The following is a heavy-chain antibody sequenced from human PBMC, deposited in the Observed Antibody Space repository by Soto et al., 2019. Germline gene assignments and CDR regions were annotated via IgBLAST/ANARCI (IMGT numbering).Heavy chain of an antibody. CDR2: ISAGNGNT. V-gene: IGHV1-3*05. Sequence: QVQLVQSGAEEKKPGASVKVSCKASGYTFTSYAMHWVRQAPGQRLEWMGWISAGNGNTKYSQKFQGRVTITRDTPASTAYKEVSWLRSEDTAVYCGARSNVVVTDLDYWGQGTLVTVSS. CDR3: ARSNVVVTDLDY. D-gene: IGHD2-21*02. J-gene: IGHJ4*02. CDR1: GYTFTSYA.